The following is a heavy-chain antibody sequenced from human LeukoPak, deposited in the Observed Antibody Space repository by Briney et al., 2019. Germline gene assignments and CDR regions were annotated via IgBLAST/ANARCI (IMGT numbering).Heavy chain of an antibody. CDR3: ARFAGNWYGDY. CDR2: INAGNGNT. Sequence: ASVKVSCKASGYTFTSYAIHWVRQAPGQRLEWMGWINAGNGNTKYSQKFQGKVTITRDTSASTAYMELSSLRSEDTAVYYCARFAGNWYGDYWGQGTLVTVSS. D-gene: IGHD1-1*01. CDR1: GYTFTSYA. J-gene: IGHJ4*02. V-gene: IGHV1-3*01.